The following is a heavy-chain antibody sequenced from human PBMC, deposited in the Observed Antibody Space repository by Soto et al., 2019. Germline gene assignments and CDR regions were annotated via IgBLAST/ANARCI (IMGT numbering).Heavy chain of an antibody. Sequence: QVQLVQSGAEVQKPGSSVKVSCKASGGTFSSYAISWVRQAPGQGLEWMGGIIPIFGTANYAQKFQGRVTITADESTSTAYMELSSLRSEDTAVYYCARSSRASFDYDYVWGSRNYYGMDVWGQGTTVTVSS. CDR3: ARSSRASFDYDYVWGSRNYYGMDV. V-gene: IGHV1-69*01. J-gene: IGHJ6*02. CDR1: GGTFSSYA. D-gene: IGHD3-16*01. CDR2: IIPIFGTA.